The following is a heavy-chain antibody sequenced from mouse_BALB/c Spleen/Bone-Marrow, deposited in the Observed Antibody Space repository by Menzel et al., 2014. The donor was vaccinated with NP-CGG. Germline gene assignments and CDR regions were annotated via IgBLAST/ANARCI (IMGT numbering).Heavy chain of an antibody. Sequence: QVHVKQSGAELVRPGSSVKISCKASGYAFSAYWMNWVKQRPGQGLEWIGQIYPGDGDTNYYGKFKGKATLTADKSSSTAYMQLSSLTSEDSAVYFCTRSTATFDYWGQGTTLTVSS. CDR2: IYPGDGDT. CDR3: TRSTATFDY. D-gene: IGHD1-2*01. CDR1: GYAFSAYW. V-gene: IGHV1-80*01. J-gene: IGHJ2*01.